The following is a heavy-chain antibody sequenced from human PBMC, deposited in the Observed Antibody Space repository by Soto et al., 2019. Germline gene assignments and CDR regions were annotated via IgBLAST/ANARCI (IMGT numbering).Heavy chain of an antibody. V-gene: IGHV3-21*01. CDR1: GFTFSSYS. Sequence: GSLRLSCAASGFTFSSYSMNWVRQAPGKGLEWVSSISSSSSYIYYADSVKGRFTISRDNAKNSLYLQMNSLRAEDTAVYYCASALAYYYDSSGPDYWGQGTLVTVSS. D-gene: IGHD3-22*01. CDR2: ISSSSSYI. J-gene: IGHJ4*02. CDR3: ASALAYYYDSSGPDY.